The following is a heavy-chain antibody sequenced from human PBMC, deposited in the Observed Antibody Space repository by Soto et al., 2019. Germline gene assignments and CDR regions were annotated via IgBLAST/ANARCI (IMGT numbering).Heavy chain of an antibody. D-gene: IGHD6-13*01. CDR3: ARAGIAAAGRSRYNWFDP. J-gene: IGHJ5*02. CDR1: GYTFTSYG. CDR2: ISAYNGNT. V-gene: IGHV1-18*01. Sequence: QVQLVQSGAEVKKPGASVKVSCKASGYTFTSYGISWVRQAPGQGLEWMGWISAYNGNTNYAQKLQGRVTMTTDTSTRTAYRELRSLRSDDTAVYYCARAGIAAAGRSRYNWFDPWGQGTLVTVSS.